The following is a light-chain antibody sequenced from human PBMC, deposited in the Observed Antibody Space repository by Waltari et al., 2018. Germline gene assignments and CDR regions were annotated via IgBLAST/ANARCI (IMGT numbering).Light chain of an antibody. CDR2: RSD. CDR3: ASWDDSLNGHWV. Sequence: QPVLPQPPSASGSPGHSVPISLSGGAPNIWGNVVNWYQPLPGKAPKLLIYRSDLRPSGVPDRFSGSKSGTSASLAISGLQSEDEADYFCASWDDSLNGHWVFGGGTKVTVL. J-gene: IGLJ3*02. CDR1: APNIWGNV. V-gene: IGLV1-44*01.